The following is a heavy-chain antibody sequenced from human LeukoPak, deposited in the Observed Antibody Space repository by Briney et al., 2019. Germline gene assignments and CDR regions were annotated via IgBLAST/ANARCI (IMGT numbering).Heavy chain of an antibody. CDR1: GFTSSSYS. CDR2: ISSRSGYI. V-gene: IGHV3-21*01. Sequence: GGSLRLSCAASGFTSSSYSMNWVRQAPGKGLEWVSSISSRSGYIYYADSVKGRFTISRDNAKNSLYLQMNSLRAEDTAVYYCAKNDYDSSGYSLYYFDYWGQGTLVTVSS. J-gene: IGHJ4*02. D-gene: IGHD3-22*01. CDR3: AKNDYDSSGYSLYYFDY.